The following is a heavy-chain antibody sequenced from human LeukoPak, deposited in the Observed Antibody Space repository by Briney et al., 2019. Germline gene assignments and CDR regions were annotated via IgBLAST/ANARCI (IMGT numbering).Heavy chain of an antibody. CDR2: FDPEDGET. D-gene: IGHD7-27*01. V-gene: IGHV1-24*01. J-gene: IGHJ4*02. Sequence: ASVKVSCKVSGYTLTELSMHWVRQAPGKGLEWMGGFDPEDGETIYAQKFQGRVTMTEDTSTDTAYMELRSLRSDDTAVYYCARDGTGGAEEFDYWGQGTLVTVSS. CDR3: ARDGTGGAEEFDY. CDR1: GYTLTELS.